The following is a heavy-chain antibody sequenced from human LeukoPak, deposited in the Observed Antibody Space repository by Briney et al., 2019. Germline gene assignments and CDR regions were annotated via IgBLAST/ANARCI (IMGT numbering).Heavy chain of an antibody. D-gene: IGHD4-11*01. J-gene: IGHJ6*03. CDR2: SIPIFGTT. CDR3: ARGGYSNYVGAYYYYMDV. V-gene: IGHV1-69*05. CDR1: GGTFSSSA. Sequence: SVKVSCKASGGTFSSSAISWVRQAPGQGLEWMGGSIPIFGTTNYAQKFQGRVTITTDESTSTAYMELSSLRSEDTAVYYCARGGYSNYVGAYYYYMDVWGKGTTVTVSS.